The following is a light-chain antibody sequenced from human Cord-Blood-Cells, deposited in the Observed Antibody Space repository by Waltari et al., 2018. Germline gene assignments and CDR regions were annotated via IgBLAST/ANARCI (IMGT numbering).Light chain of an antibody. Sequence: QSALTQPASVSGSPGQSITIACPGTSSDAGGYNYVSWYQQPPGKAPKLMIYEVSNRPSGVSNRFSGSKSGNTASLTISGLQAEDEADYYCSSYTSSSLYVFGTGTKVTVL. CDR3: SSYTSSSLYV. CDR2: EVS. CDR1: SSDAGGYNY. J-gene: IGLJ1*01. V-gene: IGLV2-14*01.